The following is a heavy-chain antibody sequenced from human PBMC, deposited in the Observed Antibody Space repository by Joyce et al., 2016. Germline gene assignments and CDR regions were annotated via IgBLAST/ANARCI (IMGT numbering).Heavy chain of an antibody. V-gene: IGHV4-39*01. J-gene: IGHJ4*02. CDR1: GGSISGYY. Sequence: QLQLQESGPGLVKPSETLSLTCSVSGGSISGYYWGWIRQPPGGGLEWIGSMYYSGGRTYYNPSLKSRVTIFGDTSKNQVSLRLTSVTAADTAVYYCATDLTVVTTTYYFDYWGQGTLVTVSS. CDR2: MYYSGGRT. CDR3: ATDLTVVTTTYYFDY. D-gene: IGHD4-11*01.